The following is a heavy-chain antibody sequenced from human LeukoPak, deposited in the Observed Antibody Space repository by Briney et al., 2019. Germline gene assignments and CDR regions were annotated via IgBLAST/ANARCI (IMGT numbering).Heavy chain of an antibody. CDR1: EFTFSSYA. V-gene: IGHV3-23*01. J-gene: IGHJ4*02. D-gene: IGHD2-2*01. Sequence: PGGSLRLSCAASEFTFSSYAMSWVRQAPGKGLEWVSAISDSGGNTYYADSVKGRFTVSRDNSKNTMYLQMNSLRAEDTAVYYCAKDRRACSSSSCYYRFDYWGQGTLVTVSS. CDR2: ISDSGGNT. CDR3: AKDRRACSSSSCYYRFDY.